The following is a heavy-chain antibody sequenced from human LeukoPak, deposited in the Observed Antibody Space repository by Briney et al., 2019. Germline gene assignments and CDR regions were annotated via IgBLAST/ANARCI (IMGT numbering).Heavy chain of an antibody. J-gene: IGHJ4*02. V-gene: IGHV1-46*01. CDR2: INPSGGST. D-gene: IGHD6-19*01. CDR1: GYTFTSYY. CDR3: ARDGQKGDLAVAGSLDY. Sequence: ASVKVSCKASGYTFTSYYMHWVRQDPGHGLEWMGIINPSGGSTSYAQKFQGRVTMTRDMSTSTVYMELSSLRSEDTAVYYCARDGQKGDLAVAGSLDYWGQGTLVTVSS.